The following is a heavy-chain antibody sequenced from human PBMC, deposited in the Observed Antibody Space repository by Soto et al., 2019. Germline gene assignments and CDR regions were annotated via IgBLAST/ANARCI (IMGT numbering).Heavy chain of an antibody. J-gene: IGHJ5*02. CDR1: GYTFTSYH. CDR3: AREMLTRYTRAGGVDP. V-gene: IGHV1-46*01. Sequence: ASVKVSCKASGYTFTSYHMHWVRQAPGQGLEWMGIINPSGGSTSYAQKFQGRVTMTRDTSTSTVYMELSSLRSEDTAVYYCAREMLTRYTRAGGVDPWGQGTLVTVSS. CDR2: INPSGGST. D-gene: IGHD3-16*02.